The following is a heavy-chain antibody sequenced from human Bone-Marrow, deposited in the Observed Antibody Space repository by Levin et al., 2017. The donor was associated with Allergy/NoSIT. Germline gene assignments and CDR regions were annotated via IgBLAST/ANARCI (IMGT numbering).Heavy chain of an antibody. CDR3: ARDTGGFAFDI. Sequence: SQTLSLPCSVSGGSIRIFYWSWIRPPPGKELEWIGYIQNSGRTKYNPSLKSRVTTSVDTSKNQFSLKLTSVTAADTAVYYCARDTGGFAFDIWGQGTLVTVSS. CDR2: IQNSGRT. CDR1: GGSIRIFY. D-gene: IGHD1-1*01. J-gene: IGHJ3*02. V-gene: IGHV4-59*01.